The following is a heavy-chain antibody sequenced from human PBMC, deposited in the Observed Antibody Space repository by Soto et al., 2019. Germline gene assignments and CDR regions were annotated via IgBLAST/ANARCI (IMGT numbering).Heavy chain of an antibody. CDR3: AKGPGYSSSWYNYYYYGMDV. J-gene: IGHJ6*02. CDR2: ISGSGGST. Sequence: GGSLRLSCAASGFTFGSYWMHWVRQAPGKGLVWVSRISGSGGSTYYADSVKGRFTISRDNSKNTLYLQMNSLRAEDTAVYYCAKGPGYSSSWYNYYYYGMDVWGQGTTVTVSS. CDR1: GFTFGSYW. V-gene: IGHV3-23*01. D-gene: IGHD6-13*01.